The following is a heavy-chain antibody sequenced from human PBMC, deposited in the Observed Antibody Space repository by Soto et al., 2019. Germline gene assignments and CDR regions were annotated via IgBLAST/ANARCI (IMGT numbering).Heavy chain of an antibody. CDR1: GGSISSYY. D-gene: IGHD3-10*01. CDR3: ATGTTFYCFDQ. J-gene: IGHJ4*02. Sequence: QVQLQESGPGLVKPSETLSLTCTVSGGSISSYYWNWIRQPPGKGREWIGYIYYTGTTNYNPSLRSRVTISVDTSKNQFSLRLTSVTAADTAVYYCATGTTFYCFDQWGQGTLVTVSS. V-gene: IGHV4-59*01. CDR2: IYYTGTT.